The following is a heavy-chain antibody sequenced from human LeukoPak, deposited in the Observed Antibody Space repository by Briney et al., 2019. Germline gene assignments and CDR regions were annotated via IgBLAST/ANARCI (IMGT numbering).Heavy chain of an antibody. CDR2: IYYSGST. Sequence: SETLSLTCTVSGGSISSYYWSWIRQPPGKGLEWIGYIYYSGSTNYNPSLKSRVTVSVDTSKNQFSLRLSSVTAADTAVYYSARLASGSYGPLTPFDYWGQGTLVTVSS. CDR3: ARLASGSYGPLTPFDY. D-gene: IGHD1-26*01. J-gene: IGHJ4*02. CDR1: GGSISSYY. V-gene: IGHV4-59*08.